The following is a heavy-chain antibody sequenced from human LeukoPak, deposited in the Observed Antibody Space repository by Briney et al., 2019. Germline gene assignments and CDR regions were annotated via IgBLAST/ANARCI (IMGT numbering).Heavy chain of an antibody. J-gene: IGHJ6*03. V-gene: IGHV3-43*01. CDR1: GFTFDDYT. CDR2: IRWGGDST. D-gene: IGHD4/OR15-4a*01. CDR3: ARGARGDYYYYMDV. Sequence: PGGSLRLSCAASGFTFDDYTMHWVRQAPGKGLEWVSLIRWGGDSTYYADSVKGRFTISRDNSKNSLYLQMNSLRTEDTALYYCARGARGDYYYYMDVWGKGTSVTVSS.